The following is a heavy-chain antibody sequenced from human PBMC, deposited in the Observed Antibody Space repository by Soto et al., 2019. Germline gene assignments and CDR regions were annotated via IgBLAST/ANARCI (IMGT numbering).Heavy chain of an antibody. J-gene: IGHJ1*01. CDR3: ARGGSSWSAEYYEH. CDR2: ISGYNGNT. Sequence: QIQLVQSGVEVKKPGASVKVSCKASGYTFTNYGISWVRQAPGQGPEWMGWISGYNGNTKYARRVQGRGTLTTDTSASTAYMELRGLRSDDTAMYYCARGGSSWSAEYYEHWGQGTLVTVSS. CDR1: GYTFTNYG. D-gene: IGHD6-13*01. V-gene: IGHV1-18*01.